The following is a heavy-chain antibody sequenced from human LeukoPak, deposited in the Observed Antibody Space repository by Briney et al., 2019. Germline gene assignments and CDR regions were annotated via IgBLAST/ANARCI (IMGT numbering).Heavy chain of an antibody. CDR1: GFTLSDYY. CDR3: ASDSSGYFGP. Sequence: KPGGYLRLSCAASGFTLSDYYMIWIRQAPGKGLEWVSYISNTGRAMYYADPVKGRFTISRDNAKNSLYLQMNSLRAEDTAFYCCASDSSGYFGPWGPGTLVTVSS. CDR2: ISNTGRAM. D-gene: IGHD3-22*01. V-gene: IGHV3-11*01. J-gene: IGHJ5*02.